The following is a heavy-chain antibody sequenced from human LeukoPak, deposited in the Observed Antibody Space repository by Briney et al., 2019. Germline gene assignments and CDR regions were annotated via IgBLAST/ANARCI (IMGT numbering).Heavy chain of an antibody. CDR3: AKGGESSSWLFDY. CDR1: KFTFSNFA. D-gene: IGHD6-13*01. V-gene: IGHV3-23*01. CDR2: ISGGGGST. J-gene: IGHJ4*02. Sequence: GGSLRLSCAASKFTFSNFAMSWVRQAPGKGLEWVSGISGGGGSTYYAESVKDRFTISRDNSKDTLYLQMNSLRAEDTAVYYCAKGGESSSWLFDYWGQGTLVPVSS.